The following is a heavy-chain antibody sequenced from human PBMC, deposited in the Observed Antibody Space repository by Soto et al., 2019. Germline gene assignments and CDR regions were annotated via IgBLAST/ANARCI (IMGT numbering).Heavy chain of an antibody. CDR3: ARAARGYSDFDY. CDR1: GGSISSGGYY. Sequence: SETLSLTCTFSGGSISSGGYYWSWIRQHPGKGLEWIGYIYYSGSNYYNPSLKSRVTISVDTSKNRFSLKLSSVTAADTAVYYWARAARGYSDFDYWGQGTLVTVSS. J-gene: IGHJ4*02. V-gene: IGHV4-31*03. D-gene: IGHD5-18*01. CDR2: IYYSGSN.